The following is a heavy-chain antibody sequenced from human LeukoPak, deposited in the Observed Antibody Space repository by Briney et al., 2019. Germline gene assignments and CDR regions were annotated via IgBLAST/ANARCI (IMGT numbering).Heavy chain of an antibody. Sequence: SETLSLTCTVSGGSISSHYWSWIRQPPRKGLEWIGYIYYSGSTNYNPSLKSRVTISVDTSKNQFSLKLSSVTAADTAVYYCARSRGIAALDYWGQGTLVTVSS. D-gene: IGHD6-25*01. CDR1: GGSISSHY. CDR2: IYYSGST. V-gene: IGHV4-59*11. J-gene: IGHJ4*02. CDR3: ARSRGIAALDY.